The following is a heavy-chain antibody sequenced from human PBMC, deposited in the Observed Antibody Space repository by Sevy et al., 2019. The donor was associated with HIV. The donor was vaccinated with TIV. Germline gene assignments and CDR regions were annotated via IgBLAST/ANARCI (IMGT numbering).Heavy chain of an antibody. CDR3: ARDQKGEYSAYDGVGYYGMDV. D-gene: IGHD5-12*01. CDR2: ISSSSNYI. V-gene: IGHV3-21*01. CDR1: GFTFSTYS. Sequence: GGSLRLSCAASGFTFSTYSMNWVRQGPGKGLEWVSSISSSSNYIYYADSVKVRFTISRDNGKNSMYLQMKSMRAEDTAIYYCARDQKGEYSAYDGVGYYGMDVWGQGTTVTVSS. J-gene: IGHJ6*02.